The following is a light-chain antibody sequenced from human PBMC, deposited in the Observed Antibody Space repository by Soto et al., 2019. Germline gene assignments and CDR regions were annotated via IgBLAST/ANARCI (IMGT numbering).Light chain of an antibody. CDR2: AAS. CDR3: QQSYSTPCA. V-gene: IGKV1-39*01. Sequence: DIQMTQSPSSLYASVGDRVTITCRASHNITNYLNWYQRKSGTAPTLLIYAASNLQGGVPSRFTGSASGTDFTLTISSLQPEDFATYYCQQSYSTPCAFGQGTKVELK. J-gene: IGKJ1*01. CDR1: HNITNY.